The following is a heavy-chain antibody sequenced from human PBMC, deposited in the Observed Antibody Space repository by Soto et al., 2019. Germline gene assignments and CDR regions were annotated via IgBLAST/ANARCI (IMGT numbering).Heavy chain of an antibody. D-gene: IGHD6-13*01. J-gene: IGHJ6*02. Sequence: GGSLRLSCAASGFTFSSYWMSWVRQAPGKGLEWVANIKQDGSEKDYVDSVKGRFTISRDNAKNSLYLQMNSLRAEDTAVYYCARRSPIAAAPHYYYYGMDVWGQGTTVTVSS. V-gene: IGHV3-7*01. CDR1: GFTFSSYW. CDR3: ARRSPIAAAPHYYYYGMDV. CDR2: IKQDGSEK.